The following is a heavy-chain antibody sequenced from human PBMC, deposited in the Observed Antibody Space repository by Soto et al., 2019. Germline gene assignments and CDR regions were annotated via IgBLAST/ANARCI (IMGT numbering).Heavy chain of an antibody. CDR2: TYYRSKWYN. Sequence: SQTLSLTCAISGDSVSSNSAAWNWIRQSPSRGLEWLGRTYYRSKWYNDYAASVKSRITINADKSKNQFSLQLNSVTPEDTAVYYCARDQGYNWNYIGNFDSWGQGTLVTVFS. V-gene: IGHV6-1*01. CDR1: GDSVSSNSAA. J-gene: IGHJ4*02. D-gene: IGHD1-7*01. CDR3: ARDQGYNWNYIGNFDS.